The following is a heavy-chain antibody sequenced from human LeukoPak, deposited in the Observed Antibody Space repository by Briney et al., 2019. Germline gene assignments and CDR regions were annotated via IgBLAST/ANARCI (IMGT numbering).Heavy chain of an antibody. CDR2: IKQDGSEK. CDR1: GFTFNNYS. Sequence: GGSLRLSCAASGFTFNNYSMNWVRQAPGKGLEWVANIKQDGSEKYYVDSVKGRFTISRDNAKNSLYLQMNSLRAEDTAVYYCARVSDSSGYFYYYYYMDVWGKGTTVTVSS. J-gene: IGHJ6*03. D-gene: IGHD3-22*01. V-gene: IGHV3-7*01. CDR3: ARVSDSSGYFYYYYYMDV.